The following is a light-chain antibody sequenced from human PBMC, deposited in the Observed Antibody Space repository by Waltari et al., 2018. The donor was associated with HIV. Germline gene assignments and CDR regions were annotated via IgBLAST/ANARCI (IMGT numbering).Light chain of an antibody. CDR1: QSVFYSSNNKNY. CDR2: WAS. CDR3: HKYYISYT. Sequence: DIVLTQAPDSLAVSLCERATIDCKASQSVFYSSNNKNYLAWYQQKPGPPPKLLIYWASTRESGVPDRFSGSGSGTDFTLTISSLQAEDVAVYFCHKYYISYTFGQGTKLEIK. V-gene: IGKV4-1*01. J-gene: IGKJ2*01.